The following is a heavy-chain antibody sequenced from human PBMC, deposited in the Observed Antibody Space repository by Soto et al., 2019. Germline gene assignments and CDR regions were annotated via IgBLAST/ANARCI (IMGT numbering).Heavy chain of an antibody. CDR1: GFSFSIDGMG. D-gene: IGHD1-7*01. J-gene: IGHJ4*02. CDR2: IYWDDDK. V-gene: IGHV2-5*02. CDR3: AHVYWAASGTRYYFDY. Sequence: QITLKESGPTLVKPTQTLTLTCTFSGFSFSIDGMGVGWIRQPPGKALEWLALIYWDDDKRFRPSQKSRLTITKDGSRNHVVLTLSNMDPADTATYYCAHVYWAASGTRYYFDYWGQGTLVTVSS.